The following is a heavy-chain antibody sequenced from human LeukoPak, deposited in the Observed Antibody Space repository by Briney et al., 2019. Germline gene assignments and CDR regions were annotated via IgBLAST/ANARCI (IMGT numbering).Heavy chain of an antibody. D-gene: IGHD3-22*01. Sequence: GRSLRLSCAASGFTFSSYGMHWVRRAPGKGLEWVAVISYDGSNKYYADSVKGRFTISRDNSKNTLYLQMNSLRAEDTAVYYCAKDALYYYDSSGYPDYWGQGTLVTVSS. CDR3: AKDALYYYDSSGYPDY. CDR1: GFTFSSYG. CDR2: ISYDGSNK. J-gene: IGHJ4*02. V-gene: IGHV3-30*18.